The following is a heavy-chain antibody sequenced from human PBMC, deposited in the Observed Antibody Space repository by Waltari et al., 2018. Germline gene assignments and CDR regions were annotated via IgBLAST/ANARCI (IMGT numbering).Heavy chain of an antibody. V-gene: IGHV4-34*01. CDR3: ARRESSSSGWFDP. J-gene: IGHJ5*02. CDR2: INHSGST. Sequence: QVQLQQWGAGLLKPSETLSLTCAVYGGSFSGYYWSWIRQPPGKGLEWIGEINHSGSTNYNPSFQSRVTISVDTSKNQFSLKLSSVTAADTAVYYCARRESSSSGWFDPWGQGTLVTVSS. CDR1: GGSFSGYY. D-gene: IGHD6-6*01.